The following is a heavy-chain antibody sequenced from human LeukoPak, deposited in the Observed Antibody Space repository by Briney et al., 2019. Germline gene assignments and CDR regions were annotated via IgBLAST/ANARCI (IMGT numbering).Heavy chain of an antibody. Sequence: GGSLRLSCAASGFTFSSYAMSWVRQAPGKGLEWVANIKKDGSEKYYVDSVKGRFTISRVNAKTSLYLQMISLRAEDTAVYYCARHLSGVTGYTYGRGIDYWGQGTLVTVSS. D-gene: IGHD5-18*01. V-gene: IGHV3-7*01. CDR1: GFTFSSYA. CDR2: IKKDGSEK. CDR3: ARHLSGVTGYTYGRGIDY. J-gene: IGHJ4*02.